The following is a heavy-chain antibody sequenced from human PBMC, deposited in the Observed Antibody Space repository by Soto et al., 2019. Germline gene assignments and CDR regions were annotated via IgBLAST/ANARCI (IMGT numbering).Heavy chain of an antibody. CDR1: GYTITSYY. Sequence: ASVKVSCKASGYTITSYYMHWVRQAPGQGLEWMGIINPSGGSTSYAQKFQGRVTMTRDTSTSTVYMELSSLRSEDTAVYYCVRGGLLTCSGGTCYPYYMDVWGKGTTVTVSS. J-gene: IGHJ6*03. CDR2: INPSGGST. CDR3: VRGGLLTCSGGTCYPYYMDV. V-gene: IGHV1-46*03. D-gene: IGHD2-15*01.